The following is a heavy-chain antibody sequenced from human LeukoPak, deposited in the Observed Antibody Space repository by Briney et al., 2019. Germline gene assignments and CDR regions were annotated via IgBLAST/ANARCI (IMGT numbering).Heavy chain of an antibody. CDR3: ARDFLMHYYGSGSQFDY. D-gene: IGHD3-10*01. V-gene: IGHV3-7*05. J-gene: IGHJ4*02. Sequence: GGSLRLSCAASGFTFSSYWMSWVRQAPGKGLEWVANIKQDGSEKYYVDSVKGRFTISRDNAKISLYLQMNSLRAEDTAVYYCARDFLMHYYGSGSQFDYWGQGTLVTVSS. CDR2: IKQDGSEK. CDR1: GFTFSSYW.